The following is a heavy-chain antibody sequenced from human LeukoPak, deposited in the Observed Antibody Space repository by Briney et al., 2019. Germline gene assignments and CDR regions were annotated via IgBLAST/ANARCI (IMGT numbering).Heavy chain of an antibody. CDR1: GGSLSGYY. CDR3: ARAGNYDFWSGYYPSYYYMDV. J-gene: IGHJ6*03. V-gene: IGHV4-34*01. D-gene: IGHD3-3*01. CDR2: INHSGST. Sequence: PSETLSLTCAVYGGSLSGYYWSWIRQPPGKGLEWIGEINHSGSTNYNPSLKSRVTISVDTSKNQFSLKLSSVTAADTAVCYCARAGNYDFWSGYYPSYYYMDVWGKGTTVTVSS.